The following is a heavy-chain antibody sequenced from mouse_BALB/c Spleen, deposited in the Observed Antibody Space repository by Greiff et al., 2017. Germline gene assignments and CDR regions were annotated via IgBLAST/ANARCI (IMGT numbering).Heavy chain of an antibody. CDR3: ASYITTVGRYFEV. CDR1: GDSITSGY. CDR2: ISYSGST. J-gene: IGHJ1*01. V-gene: IGHV3-8*02. Sequence: EVQLVESGPSLVKPSQTLSLTCSVTGDSITSGYWNWIRKFPGNKLEYMGYISYSGSTYYNPSLKSRISITRDTSKNQYYLQLNSVTTEDTATYYCASYITTVGRYFEVWGAGTTVTVSS. D-gene: IGHD1-1*01.